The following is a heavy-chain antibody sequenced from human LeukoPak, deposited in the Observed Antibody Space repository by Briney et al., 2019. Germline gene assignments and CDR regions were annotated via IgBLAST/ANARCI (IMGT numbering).Heavy chain of an antibody. Sequence: GASVTVSCTASGYTFSTYSINWVRQAPGQGLEWMGWISTYNGDTNYAQKLQGRVTMTTDTSTSTAYMELRSLRSDDTAVYYCAKDRWRDGSSSFDNWGQGTLVTVSS. CDR1: GYTFSTYS. CDR2: ISTYNGDT. V-gene: IGHV1-18*01. CDR3: AKDRWRDGSSSFDN. J-gene: IGHJ4*02. D-gene: IGHD6-6*01.